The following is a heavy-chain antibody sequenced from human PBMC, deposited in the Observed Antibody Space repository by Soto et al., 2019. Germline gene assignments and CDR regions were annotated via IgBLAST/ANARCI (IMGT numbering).Heavy chain of an antibody. CDR3: VREGCCWSSLGSFDL. CDR1: GFTFNNYA. V-gene: IGHV3-23*01. J-gene: IGHJ3*01. CDR2: ISGSGGSA. D-gene: IGHD6-13*01. Sequence: GGSLRLSCTTSGFTFNNYAMNWVRQAPGKGLEWVSFISGSGGSAYYADSVQGRFTISRDNSRNTLYLQMNSLRAEDTAIYSCVREGCCWSSLGSFDLWGRGTKVNASS.